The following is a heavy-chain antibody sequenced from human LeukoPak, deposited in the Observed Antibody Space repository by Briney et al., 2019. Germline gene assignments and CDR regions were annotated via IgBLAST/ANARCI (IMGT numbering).Heavy chain of an antibody. D-gene: IGHD3-22*01. Sequence: ASVKVACKACGGTFSSYAISWVRQAPGQGLEWMGRIIPIFGTANYAQKFQGRVRITTDESTSTAYMELSSLKSEDTAVYYCAVYYDSSGYYYSYFDYWGQGTLVTVSS. CDR3: AVYYDSSGYYYSYFDY. J-gene: IGHJ4*02. CDR2: IIPIFGTA. V-gene: IGHV1-69*05. CDR1: GGTFSSYA.